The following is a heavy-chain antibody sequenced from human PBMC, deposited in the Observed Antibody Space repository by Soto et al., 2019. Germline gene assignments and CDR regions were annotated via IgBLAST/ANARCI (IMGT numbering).Heavy chain of an antibody. Sequence: ASVKVSCKASGYTFTSYGISWVRQAPGQGLEWMGWISAYNGNTNYAQKLQGRATMTTDTSTSTAYMELRSLRSDDTAVYYCAREGFWSGYSPYYYYGMDVWGQGTTVTVSS. CDR2: ISAYNGNT. CDR1: GYTFTSYG. CDR3: AREGFWSGYSPYYYYGMDV. V-gene: IGHV1-18*01. J-gene: IGHJ6*02. D-gene: IGHD3-3*01.